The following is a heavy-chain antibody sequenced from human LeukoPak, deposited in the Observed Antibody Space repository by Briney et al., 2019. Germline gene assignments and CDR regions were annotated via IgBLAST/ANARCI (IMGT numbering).Heavy chain of an antibody. J-gene: IGHJ5*02. CDR2: ISGRGGRT. V-gene: IGHV3-23*01. CDR3: ASQSYARFDP. D-gene: IGHD3-16*01. Sequence: GGSLRLSCAASGFTFSSYAITWVRQAPGKGLEWVSGISGRGGRTYYAGSVKGRFTISRDNSKNTLYLQMNSLRVEDTAVYYCASQSYARFDPWGQGTLVTVSS. CDR1: GFTFSSYA.